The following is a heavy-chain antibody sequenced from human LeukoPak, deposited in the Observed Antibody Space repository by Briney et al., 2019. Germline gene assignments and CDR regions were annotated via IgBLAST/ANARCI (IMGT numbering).Heavy chain of an antibody. D-gene: IGHD4-11*01. CDR3: ARTTGRYYYYMDV. V-gene: IGHV3-13*01. CDR1: GFTFRSYD. Sequence: GGSLRLSCAASGFTFRSYDMHWVRQATGKGLEWVSGIGTAGEIYYPGSVKGRFTISRENAKNSLYLQMNSLRAGDTAVYYCARTTGRYYYYMDVWGKGTTVTISS. J-gene: IGHJ6*03. CDR2: IGTAGEI.